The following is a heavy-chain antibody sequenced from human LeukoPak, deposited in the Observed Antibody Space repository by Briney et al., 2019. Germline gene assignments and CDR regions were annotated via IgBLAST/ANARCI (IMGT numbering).Heavy chain of an antibody. CDR3: AKMYYDSSGHFDY. J-gene: IGHJ4*02. V-gene: IGHV3-23*01. Sequence: PGGSLRLSCAASGFTFSSYAMSWVRQAPGKGLEWVSASSGSGGSTYYADSVKGRFTISRDNSKNTLYLQMNSLRAEDTAVYYCAKMYYDSSGHFDYWGQGTLVTVPS. CDR1: GFTFSSYA. D-gene: IGHD3-22*01. CDR2: SSGSGGST.